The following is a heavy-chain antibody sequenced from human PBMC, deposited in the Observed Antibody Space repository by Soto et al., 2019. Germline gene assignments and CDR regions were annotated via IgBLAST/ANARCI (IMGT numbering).Heavy chain of an antibody. CDR3: AKDRGRSYATDWYFDL. CDR1: GFTFDDYA. J-gene: IGHJ2*01. D-gene: IGHD1-26*01. V-gene: IGHV3-9*01. CDR2: ISWNSGSI. Sequence: HAGGSLRLSCAASGFTFDDYAMHWVRQAPGKGLEWVSGISWNSGSIGYADSVKGRFTISRDNAKNSLYLQMNSLRAEDTALYYCAKDRGRSYATDWYFDLWGRGTLVTVSS.